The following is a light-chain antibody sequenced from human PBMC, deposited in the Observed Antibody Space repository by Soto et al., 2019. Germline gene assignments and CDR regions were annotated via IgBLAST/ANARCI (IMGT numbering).Light chain of an antibody. CDR2: DNN. Sequence: QSVLTQPPSVSAAPGQTVTISCSGTSSNIGNNYVSWYQHLPGTAPKLLISDNNNRPSGIPDRFSGSKSGTSATLAITGLQTGDEADYDCAPWDEILSAAGFGPGTNVTVL. CDR3: APWDEILSAAG. J-gene: IGLJ1*01. V-gene: IGLV1-51*01. CDR1: SSNIGNNY.